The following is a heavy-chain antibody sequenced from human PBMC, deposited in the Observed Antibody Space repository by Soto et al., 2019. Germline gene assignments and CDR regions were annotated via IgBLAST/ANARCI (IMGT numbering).Heavy chain of an antibody. CDR1: GFTFNINW. V-gene: IGHV3-7*01. CDR2: INQDGSEK. Sequence: QSGGSLRLSCAASGFTFNINWMDWVRHAPGKGLEWVANINQDGSEKNYVDSVKGRFTISRDNAKNSLYLQMSSLTAEDSALYYCSKPLDYWGQGALVTVSS. CDR3: SKPLDY. J-gene: IGHJ4*02.